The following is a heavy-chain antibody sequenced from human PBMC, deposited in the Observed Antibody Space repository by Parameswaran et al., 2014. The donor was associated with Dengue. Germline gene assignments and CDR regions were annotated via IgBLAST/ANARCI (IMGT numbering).Heavy chain of an antibody. D-gene: IGHD3-22*01. CDR1: GGSISSGDYY. V-gene: IGHV4-30-4*01. Sequence: ASETLSLTCTVSGGSISSGDYYWSWIRQPPGKGLEWIGYIYYSGSTYYNPSLKSRVTISVDTSKNQFSLKLSSVTAADTAVYYCATLTSYYYDSSGSGYWGQGTLVTVSS. J-gene: IGHJ4*02. CDR3: ATLTSYYYDSSGSGY. CDR2: IYYSGST.